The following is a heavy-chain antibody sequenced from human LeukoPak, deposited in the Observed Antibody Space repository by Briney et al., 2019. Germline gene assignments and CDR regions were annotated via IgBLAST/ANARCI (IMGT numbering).Heavy chain of an antibody. D-gene: IGHD3-3*01. J-gene: IGHJ5*02. CDR2: INPNSGGT. CDR3: VRDLLEGFWSGYYGRSNWFDP. CDR1: GYTFTGYY. Sequence: ASVKVSCKASGYTFTGYYMHWVRQAPGQGLEWMGWINPNSGGTNYAQKFQGRVTMTRDTSISTAYMELSRLRSDDTAVYYCVRDLLEGFWSGYYGRSNWFDPWGQGTLVTVSS. V-gene: IGHV1-2*02.